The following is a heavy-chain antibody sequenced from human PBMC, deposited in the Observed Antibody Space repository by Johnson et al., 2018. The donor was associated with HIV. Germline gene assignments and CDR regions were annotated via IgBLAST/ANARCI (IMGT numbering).Heavy chain of an antibody. Sequence: VQLVESGGGVVQPGRSLRLSCAASGFTFDDYAMHWVRQAPGKGLEWVSSISGGSTYYADSRKGRFTISRDNSKNTLHLQMNSRRTEDTAVYYCARARAIVVNPWGQGTMVTVSS. CDR3: ARARAIVVNP. CDR2: ISGGST. V-gene: IGHV3-38-3*01. D-gene: IGHD3-22*01. CDR1: GFTFDDYA. J-gene: IGHJ3*01.